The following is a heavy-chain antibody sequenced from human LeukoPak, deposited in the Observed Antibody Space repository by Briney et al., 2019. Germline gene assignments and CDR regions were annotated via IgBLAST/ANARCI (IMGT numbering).Heavy chain of an antibody. CDR3: ARGATYAYYQDY. CDR1: GFTFSSYS. J-gene: IGHJ4*02. D-gene: IGHD1-26*01. Sequence: GGSLRLSCAASGFTFSSYSMNWVRQAPGKGLEWVSSISSSSSYIYYADSVKGRFTISRDNAKNTLYLQMNSLRAEDTAVYYCARGATYAYYQDYWGQGTLVTVSS. CDR2: ISSSSSYI. V-gene: IGHV3-21*01.